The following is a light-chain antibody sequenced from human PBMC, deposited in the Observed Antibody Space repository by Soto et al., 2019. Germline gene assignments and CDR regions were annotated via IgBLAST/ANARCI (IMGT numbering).Light chain of an antibody. CDR2: GAS. Sequence: IVMTQSPGTLSVSPGEGATLSCRASESVSNNLAWYQQRPGQAPRLLISGASTRATGMPARFSGSGSGTEFTLTITSLQSEDYAVYYCQQYNSWPRTFGQGTRVEIK. CDR3: QQYNSWPRT. V-gene: IGKV3-15*01. J-gene: IGKJ1*01. CDR1: ESVSNN.